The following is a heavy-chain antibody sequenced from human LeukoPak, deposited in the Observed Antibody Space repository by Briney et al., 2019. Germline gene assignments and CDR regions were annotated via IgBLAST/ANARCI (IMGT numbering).Heavy chain of an antibody. CDR3: ARDMVAIFGNNWFDP. CDR2: INPSGGST. D-gene: IGHD3-3*01. V-gene: IGHV1-46*01. CDR1: GYTFTSYY. Sequence: GASVKVSCKASGYTFTSYYMHWVRQAPGQGLEWMGIINPSGGSTSYAQKFQGRVTMTRDTSTSTVYMELSSLRSEDTAVYYCARDMVAIFGNNWFDPWGQGTLVTVSS. J-gene: IGHJ5*02.